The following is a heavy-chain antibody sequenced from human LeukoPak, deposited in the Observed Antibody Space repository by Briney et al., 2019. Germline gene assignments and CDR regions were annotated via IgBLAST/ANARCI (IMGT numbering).Heavy chain of an antibody. CDR1: GGSISSGGYY. CDR3: ARKYPDHWFDP. V-gene: IGHV4-30-4*08. CDR2: IFYLGNT. Sequence: PSETLSLTCTVSGGSISSGGYYWSWIRQHPGKGLEWIGYIFYLGNTYYTPSLKSRVTISVDTSKNQFSLKLSSVTAADTAVYYCARKYPDHWFDPWGQGTLVTVSS. D-gene: IGHD6-6*01. J-gene: IGHJ5*02.